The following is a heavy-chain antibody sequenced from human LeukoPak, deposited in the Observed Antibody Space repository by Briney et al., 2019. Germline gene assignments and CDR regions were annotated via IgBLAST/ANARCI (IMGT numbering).Heavy chain of an antibody. CDR2: IKEDGSAK. Sequence: GGSLRLSCVASGFTFSNFWMHWVRQAPGKGLEWLANIKEDGSAKHYPDSVKGRFTISRDNAKNSLYLQMDSLRAEDTAIYYCARIRGGYWGQGTLVTVSS. J-gene: IGHJ4*02. CDR1: GFTFSNFW. CDR3: ARIRGGY. D-gene: IGHD3-10*01. V-gene: IGHV3-7*01.